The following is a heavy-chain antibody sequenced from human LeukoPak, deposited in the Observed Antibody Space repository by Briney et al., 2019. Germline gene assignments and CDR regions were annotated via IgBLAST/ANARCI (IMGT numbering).Heavy chain of an antibody. CDR3: ARGSGAYCGGDCYPDSTFDY. J-gene: IGHJ4*02. CDR2: IYTSGST. D-gene: IGHD2-21*02. V-gene: IGHV4-4*07. CDR1: GGSISSYY. Sequence: SETLSLTCTVSGGSISSYYWSWIRQPAGKGLEWIGRIYTSGSTNYNPSLKSRVTISVDKSKNQFSLKLSSVTAADTAVYYCARGSGAYCGGDCYPDSTFDYWGQGTLVTVPS.